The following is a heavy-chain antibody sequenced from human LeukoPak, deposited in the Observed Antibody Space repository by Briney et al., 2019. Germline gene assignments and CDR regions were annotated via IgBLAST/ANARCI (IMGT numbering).Heavy chain of an antibody. J-gene: IGHJ4*02. CDR1: GGSISSYY. CDR2: IYYSGST. V-gene: IGHV4-59*08. Sequence: SETLSLTCTVSGGSISSYYWSWIRQPPGKGLEWIGYIYYSGSTNYNPSLKSRVTISVDTSKNQFSLKLSSVTAADTAVYYCARSLGGWFRELLLGYWGQGTLVTVSS. CDR3: ARSLGGWFRELLLGY. D-gene: IGHD3-10*01.